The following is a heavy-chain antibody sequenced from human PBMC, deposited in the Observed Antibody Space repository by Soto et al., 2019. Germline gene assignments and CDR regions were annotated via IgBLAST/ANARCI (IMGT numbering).Heavy chain of an antibody. CDR3: AKVPGQQLKWYYFDY. CDR2: ISGSGGST. CDR1: GFTFSSYA. J-gene: IGHJ4*02. V-gene: IGHV3-23*01. Sequence: GGSLRLSCAASGFTFSSYAMSWVRQAPGKGLEWVSAISGSGGSTYYADSVKGRFTISRDNSKNTLYLQMNSLRAEDTAVYYCAKVPGQQLKWYYFDYWGQGTLVTVSS. D-gene: IGHD6-13*01.